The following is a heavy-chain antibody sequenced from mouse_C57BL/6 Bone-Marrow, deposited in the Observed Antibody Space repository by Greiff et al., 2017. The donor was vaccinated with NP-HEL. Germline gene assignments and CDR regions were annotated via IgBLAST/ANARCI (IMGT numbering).Heavy chain of an antibody. J-gene: IGHJ2*01. Sequence: VKLMESGPELVKPGASVKISCKASGYAFSSSWMNWVKQRPGKGLEWIGRIYPGDGDTNYNGKFKGKATLTADKSSSTAYMQLSSLTSEDSAVYFCARSGYYGDYWGQGTTLTVSS. CDR3: ARSGYYGDY. V-gene: IGHV1-82*01. D-gene: IGHD1-1*02. CDR1: GYAFSSSW. CDR2: IYPGDGDT.